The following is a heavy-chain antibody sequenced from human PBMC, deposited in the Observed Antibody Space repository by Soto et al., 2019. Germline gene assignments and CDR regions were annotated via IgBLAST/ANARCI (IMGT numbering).Heavy chain of an antibody. V-gene: IGHV1-2*02. CDR1: GYTFTGYY. D-gene: IGHD6-6*01. CDR3: ARSQIIAARPSRAPNGMDV. J-gene: IGHJ6*02. Sequence: GASVKVSCKASGYTFTGYYMHWVRQAPGQGLEWMGWINPNSGGTNYAQKFQGRVTMTRDTSISTAYMELSRLRSDDTAVYYCARSQIIAARPSRAPNGMDVWGQGTTVTVSS. CDR2: INPNSGGT.